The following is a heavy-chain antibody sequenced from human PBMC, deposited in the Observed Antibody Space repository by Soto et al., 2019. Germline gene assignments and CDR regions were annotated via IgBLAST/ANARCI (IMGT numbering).Heavy chain of an antibody. CDR1: GFSLSTSGVG. V-gene: IGHV2-5*01. CDR3: AHRPLGYCSSTSCNNRFAP. D-gene: IGHD2-2*01. Sequence: SGPTLVNPTQTLTLTCTFSGFSLSTSGVGVGWIRQPPGKALEWLALIYWNDDKRYSPSLKSRLTITKDTSKNQVVLTMTNMDPVDTATYYCAHRPLGYCSSTSCNNRFAPSGQRTLVTVSS. J-gene: IGHJ5*02. CDR2: IYWNDDK.